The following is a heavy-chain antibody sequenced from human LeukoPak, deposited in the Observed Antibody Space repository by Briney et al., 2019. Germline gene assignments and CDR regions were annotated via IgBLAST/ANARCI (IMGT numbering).Heavy chain of an antibody. Sequence: PGGSLRLSCAASGFTFSSYDMSWVRQAPGKGLEWVSAISGSGGSTYYADSVKGRFTVSRDNSKNTLYLQMNSLRAEDTAVYYYAKLSGLDWFDPWGQGTLVTVSS. CDR2: ISGSGGST. CDR3: AKLSGLDWFDP. D-gene: IGHD5-12*01. J-gene: IGHJ5*02. CDR1: GFTFSSYD. V-gene: IGHV3-23*01.